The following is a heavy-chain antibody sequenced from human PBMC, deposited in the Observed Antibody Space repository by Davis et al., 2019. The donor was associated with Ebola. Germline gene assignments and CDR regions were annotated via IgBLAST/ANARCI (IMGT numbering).Heavy chain of an antibody. J-gene: IGHJ5*02. Sequence: GGSLRLSCAVPGSRFTFSTNWMTWVRQAPGKGLEWVANIKHDGSEQSYVDSVKGRFTVSRDNAKNSLYLQMNSVRADDTAVYFCARGGSPTDFDDFRTGRGIWFDPWGQGTLVIVSS. CDR2: IKHDGSEQ. CDR3: ARGGSPTDFDDFRTGRGIWFDP. D-gene: IGHD3/OR15-3a*01. V-gene: IGHV3-7*01. CDR1: GSRFTFSTNW.